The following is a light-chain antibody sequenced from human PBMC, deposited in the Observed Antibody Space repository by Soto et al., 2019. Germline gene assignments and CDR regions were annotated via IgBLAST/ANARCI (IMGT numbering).Light chain of an antibody. Sequence: QSVLTQPPSASGTPGQRVTISCSGSSSNIGRNAVNWYQHLPGTAPKLLIYRNNQRPSGVPDRFSGSKSGTSASLAISGLRSEDETDYYCAAWDDSLSGVVFGGGTKLTVL. CDR1: SSNIGRNA. CDR2: RNN. V-gene: IGLV1-47*01. CDR3: AAWDDSLSGVV. J-gene: IGLJ2*01.